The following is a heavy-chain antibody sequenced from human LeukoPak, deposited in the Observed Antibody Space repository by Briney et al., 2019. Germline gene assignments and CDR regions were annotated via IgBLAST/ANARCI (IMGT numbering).Heavy chain of an antibody. J-gene: IGHJ4*02. CDR1: GYTFTGYY. V-gene: IGHV1-2*02. Sequence: ASVKVSFKAFGYTFTGYYIHWVRQAPGQGLEGMGWINSNSGGTNFEQKFQGRVTMTRDTSISTDYMELSRLRSDDRAVYYCASSRFLEWLYLLDYWGQGTLVTVSS. D-gene: IGHD3-3*01. CDR3: ASSRFLEWLYLLDY. CDR2: INSNSGGT.